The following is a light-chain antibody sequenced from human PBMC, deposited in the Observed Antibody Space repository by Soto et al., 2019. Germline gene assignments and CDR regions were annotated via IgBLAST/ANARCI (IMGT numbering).Light chain of an antibody. J-gene: IGLJ2*01. CDR2: EVT. CDR3: SSYAGSNTVL. Sequence: QSALTQPPSASGSPGQSVTISCTGTSSDVGGYNCVSWYQQHPGKAPQLMIYEVTKRPSGVPDRFSGSKSGNTASLTVSGLQAEDEADYYCSSYAGSNTVLFGVGTKLTVL. V-gene: IGLV2-8*01. CDR1: SSDVGGYNC.